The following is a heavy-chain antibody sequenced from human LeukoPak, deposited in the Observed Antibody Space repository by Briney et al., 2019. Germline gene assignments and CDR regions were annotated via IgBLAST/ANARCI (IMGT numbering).Heavy chain of an antibody. CDR1: GFTFSNYE. Sequence: GGSLILSCAASGFTFSNYEMNWVRQAPGKGLEWVSYISNSGSTIYYADSVKGRFTISRDNAKNSLYLQTNSLRAEDTAVYYCARGYCSGGGCYSGGDWFDPWGQGTLVTVSS. D-gene: IGHD2-15*01. CDR3: ARGYCSGGGCYSGGDWFDP. V-gene: IGHV3-48*03. J-gene: IGHJ5*02. CDR2: ISNSGSTI.